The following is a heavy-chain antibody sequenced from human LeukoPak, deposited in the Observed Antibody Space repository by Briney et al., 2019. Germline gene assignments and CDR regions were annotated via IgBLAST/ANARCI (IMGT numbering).Heavy chain of an antibody. V-gene: IGHV4-39*07. CDR1: GGSISSSSYY. Sequence: PSETLSLTCTVSGGSISSSSYYWGWIRQPPGKGLEWIGSIYYSGSTYYNPSLKSRVTISVDTSKNQFSLKLSSVTAADTAVYYCARDRAARWFDPWGQGTLVTVSS. D-gene: IGHD2-15*01. CDR2: IYYSGST. J-gene: IGHJ5*02. CDR3: ARDRAARWFDP.